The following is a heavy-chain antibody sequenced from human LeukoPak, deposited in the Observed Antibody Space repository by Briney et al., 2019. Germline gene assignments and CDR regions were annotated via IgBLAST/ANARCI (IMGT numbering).Heavy chain of an antibody. V-gene: IGHV3-7*03. CDR3: SATSGRTGGNS. J-gene: IGHJ4*02. D-gene: IGHD3-16*01. Sequence: GGSLRLSCAASGFIFSSTWMTWVRQAPGKGPEWVAYIKHDGSETNYVDPVKGRFTVSRDNVKNSLYLQMNSLRADDTAVYYCSATSGRTGGNSWGQGALVTVSS. CDR1: GFIFSSTW. CDR2: IKHDGSET.